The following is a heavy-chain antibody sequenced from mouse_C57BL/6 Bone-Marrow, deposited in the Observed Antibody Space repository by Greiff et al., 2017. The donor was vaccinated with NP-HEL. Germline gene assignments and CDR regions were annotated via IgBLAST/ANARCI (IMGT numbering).Heavy chain of an antibody. V-gene: IGHV1-63*01. CDR3: ARNAYGSSFLGYAMDY. Sequence: QVQLQQSGAELVRPGTSVKMSCKASGYTFTNYWIGWAKQRPGHGLEWIGDIYPGGGYTNYNEKFKGKATLTADKSSSTAYMQISSLTSEDSAIYYCARNAYGSSFLGYAMDYWGQGTSVTVSS. CDR2: IYPGGGYT. J-gene: IGHJ4*01. CDR1: GYTFTNYW. D-gene: IGHD1-1*01.